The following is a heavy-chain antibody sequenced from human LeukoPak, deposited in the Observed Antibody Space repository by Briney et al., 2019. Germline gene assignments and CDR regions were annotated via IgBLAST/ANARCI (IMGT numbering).Heavy chain of an antibody. CDR3: VRDGGVSGYDLLDY. V-gene: IGHV3-7*01. J-gene: IGHJ4*02. Sequence: GGSLSFSCEASGLTFSNYWLTWFRQAPGKGLEGVANINQDGSEEHYMDSVKARFTISRDNAKNSLSLQMNSLRAEDTAVYYCVRDGGVSGYDLLDYWGQGTLVTVSS. CDR1: GLTFSNYW. D-gene: IGHD5-12*01. CDR2: INQDGSEE.